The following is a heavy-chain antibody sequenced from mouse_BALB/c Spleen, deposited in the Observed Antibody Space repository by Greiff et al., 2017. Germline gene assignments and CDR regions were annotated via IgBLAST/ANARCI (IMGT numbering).Heavy chain of an antibody. CDR1: GFNIKDYY. D-gene: IGHD2-1*01. J-gene: IGHJ2*01. Sequence: EVKLMESGAELVRPGALVKLSCKASGFNIKDYYMHWVKQRPEQGLEWIGWIDPENGNTIYDPKFQGKASITADTSSNTAYLQLSSLTSEDTAVYYCAADGTPTGGYWGQGTTLTVSS. CDR3: AADGTPTGGY. V-gene: IGHV14-1*02. CDR2: IDPENGNT.